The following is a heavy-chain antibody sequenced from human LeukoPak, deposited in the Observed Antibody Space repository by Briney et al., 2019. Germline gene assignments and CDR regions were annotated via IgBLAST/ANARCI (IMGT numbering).Heavy chain of an antibody. Sequence: SETLSLTCAVYGGSFSGYYWSWIRQPPGKGLEWMGEINHSGSTNYNPSLKSRVTISVDTSKSQFSLKLSSATAADTAVYYCARSKVPATGNWFDPWGQGTLVTVSS. J-gene: IGHJ5*02. CDR1: GGSFSGYY. V-gene: IGHV4-34*01. D-gene: IGHD2-21*02. CDR3: ARSKVPATGNWFDP. CDR2: INHSGST.